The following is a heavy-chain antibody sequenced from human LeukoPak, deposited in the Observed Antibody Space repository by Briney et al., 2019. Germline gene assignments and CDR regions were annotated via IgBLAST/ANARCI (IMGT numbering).Heavy chain of an antibody. CDR2: IIPIFGTA. Sequence: GASVKVSCKASGGTFSSYAISWVRQAPGQGLEWMGGIIPIFGTANYAQKFQGRVTITADESTSTAYMELNSLRPEDTTVYYCAKDGGKRFGDLLYQRGPFDYWGQGTLVTVSS. CDR1: GGTFSSYA. V-gene: IGHV1-69*13. J-gene: IGHJ4*02. D-gene: IGHD3-10*01. CDR3: AKDGGKRFGDLLYQRGPFDY.